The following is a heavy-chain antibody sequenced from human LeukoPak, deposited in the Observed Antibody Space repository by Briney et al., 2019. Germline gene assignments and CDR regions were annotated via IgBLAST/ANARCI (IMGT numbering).Heavy chain of an antibody. V-gene: IGHV3-21*01. CDR2: LSGSSSYI. Sequence: GGSLRLSCAASGFTFSSYSLNWVRQAPGKGLQWVSSLSGSSSYIYYADSVKGRFTISRDNAKNSLYLQMNSLRAEDTAVYYCARDRQSFDYWGQGTLVTVSS. J-gene: IGHJ4*02. CDR3: ARDRQSFDY. CDR1: GFTFSSYS.